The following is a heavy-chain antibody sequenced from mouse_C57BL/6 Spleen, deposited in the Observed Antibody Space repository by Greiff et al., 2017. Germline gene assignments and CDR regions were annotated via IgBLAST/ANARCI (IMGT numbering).Heavy chain of an antibody. J-gene: IGHJ4*01. CDR3: ARRTAQATDYAMDY. CDR2: IDPSDSYT. V-gene: IGHV1-59*01. CDR1: GYTFTSYW. D-gene: IGHD3-2*02. Sequence: QVQLQQPGAELVRPGTSVKLSCKASGYTFTSYWMHWVKQRPGQGLEWIGVIDPSDSYTNYNQKFKGKATLTVDTSSSTAYMQLSSLTSEDSAGYDCARRTAQATDYAMDYWGQGTSVTVSS.